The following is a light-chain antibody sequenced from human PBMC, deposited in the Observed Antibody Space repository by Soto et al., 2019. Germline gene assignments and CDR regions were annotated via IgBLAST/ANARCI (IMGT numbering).Light chain of an antibody. CDR2: DDS. CDR1: NIGRKS. CDR3: QGCDDRSDNYV. J-gene: IGLJ1*01. Sequence: SYDLALPPSVSVAPGQTARITCGGSNIGRKSVHWYQQRPGQAPVLVVYDDSDRPSGIPDRFSGSNSGNTATLTINRVEDGDEADYYCQGCDDRSDNYVLGTWTKVTVL. V-gene: IGLV3-21*02.